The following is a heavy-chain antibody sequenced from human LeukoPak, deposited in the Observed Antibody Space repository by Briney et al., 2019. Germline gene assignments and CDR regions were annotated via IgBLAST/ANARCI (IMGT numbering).Heavy chain of an antibody. CDR3: ARLDYYYYYMDV. CDR1: GGSISSYY. Sequence: SETLSLTCTVSGGSISSYYWNWLRQPPGKGLEWIGYIYTSGSTNYNPSLKTRVTISVDTSKNQFSLKLSSVTAADTAVYYCARLDYYYYYMDVRGKGTTVTVSS. J-gene: IGHJ6*03. V-gene: IGHV4-4*09. CDR2: IYTSGST.